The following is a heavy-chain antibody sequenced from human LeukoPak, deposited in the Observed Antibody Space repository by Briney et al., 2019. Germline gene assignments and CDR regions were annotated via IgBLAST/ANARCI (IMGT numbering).Heavy chain of an antibody. CDR1: GGSISSYY. CDR3: ARGRYESTRLSAYYYYYMDV. D-gene: IGHD1-14*01. CDR2: IYTSGST. Sequence: SETLSLTCTVSGGSISSYYWSWIRQPAGKGLEWIGRIYTSGSTIYNPSLKSRVTMSVDASKNQFSLKLSSVTAADTAVYYCARGRYESTRLSAYYYYYMDVWGKGTTVTVSS. J-gene: IGHJ6*03. V-gene: IGHV4-4*07.